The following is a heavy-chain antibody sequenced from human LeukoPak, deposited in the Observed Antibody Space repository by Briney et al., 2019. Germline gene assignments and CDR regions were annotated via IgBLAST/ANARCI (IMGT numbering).Heavy chain of an antibody. V-gene: IGHV3-23*01. CDR3: AGDAGLAYCGGDCPLNY. CDR2: ISDSGGST. Sequence: GGSLRVSCAASGFTFSIYAMSWVRQAPGKGLEWVSSISDSGGSTYSADSVKGRFTISRDNSKNTLYLQMNSLRAEDTAVYYCAGDAGLAYCGGDCPLNYWGQGTLVTVSS. D-gene: IGHD2-21*02. CDR1: GFTFSIYA. J-gene: IGHJ4*02.